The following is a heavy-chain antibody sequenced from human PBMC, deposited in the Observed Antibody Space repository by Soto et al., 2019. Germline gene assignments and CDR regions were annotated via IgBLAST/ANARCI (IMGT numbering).Heavy chain of an antibody. V-gene: IGHV4-34*01. Sequence: SETLSLTCAVYGGSFSGYYWSWIRQPPGKGLEWIGEINHSGSTNYNPSLKNRVTISVDTSKNQFSLKLSSVTAADTAVYYCARAFTILYYYMDVWGKGTTVTVSS. CDR1: GGSFSGYY. D-gene: IGHD3-3*01. J-gene: IGHJ6*03. CDR2: INHSGST. CDR3: ARAFTILYYYMDV.